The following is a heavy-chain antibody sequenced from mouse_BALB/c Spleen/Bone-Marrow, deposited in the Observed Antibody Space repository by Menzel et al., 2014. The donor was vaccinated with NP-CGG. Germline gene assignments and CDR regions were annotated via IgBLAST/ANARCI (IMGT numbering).Heavy chain of an antibody. V-gene: IGHV1S81*02. CDR3: SRGRRDALDY. CDR2: INPSNGGT. CDR1: GYTFTSYY. Sequence: QVQLQQPGAELVKPGASVKLSCKASGYTFTSYYMYWVKQRPGQGLEWFGEINPSNGGTNFNEKFKNKATLTVDKSSSTAYMQLSSLTSEDSAVYYCSRGRRDALDYWGQGTSVTFSS. J-gene: IGHJ4*01.